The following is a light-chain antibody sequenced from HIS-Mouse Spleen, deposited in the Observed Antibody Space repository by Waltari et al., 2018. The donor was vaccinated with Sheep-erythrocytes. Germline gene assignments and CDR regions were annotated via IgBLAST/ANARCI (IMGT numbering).Light chain of an antibody. V-gene: IGLV2-14*03. CDR2: DVT. J-gene: IGLJ1*01. CDR1: SSDVGGYNY. Sequence: QSALTQPASVSGSPGQSITISCTGTSSDVGGYNYASWYQQHPGKAPKLMIYDVTNRPSGVSNRFSGSKSGNTASLTISGLQAEDGADYYCSSFTSSSTLVFGTGTKVTVL. CDR3: SSFTSSSTLV.